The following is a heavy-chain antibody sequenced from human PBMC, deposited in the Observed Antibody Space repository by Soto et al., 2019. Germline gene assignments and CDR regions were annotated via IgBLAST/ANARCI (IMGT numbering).Heavy chain of an antibody. Sequence: QVQLVQSGAEVKKPGASVTVSCKTSGYTFSNYGINWVRQATGQGLEWMGWISGYNGNTNYAQTVQGRVTKTTDTSTDTVYMELRSLKSDDTAIYYCSRFIMVGGWFDPNYYHGMDVWGQGTTVTVSS. J-gene: IGHJ6*02. CDR2: ISGYNGNT. CDR1: GYTFSNYG. D-gene: IGHD6-19*01. CDR3: SRFIMVGGWFDPNYYHGMDV. V-gene: IGHV1-18*01.